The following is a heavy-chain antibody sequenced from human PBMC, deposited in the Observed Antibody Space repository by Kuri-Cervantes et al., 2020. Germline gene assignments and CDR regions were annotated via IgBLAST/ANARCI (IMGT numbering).Heavy chain of an antibody. Sequence: ASVKVSCKASGYTFTGYYMHWVRQAPGQGLEWMGWISAYSGNINYAQKLQGRVTMTTDTSTSTAYMELRSLRSDDTAVYYCARDLGYCSGGSCSSWGQGTLVTVSS. CDR2: ISAYSGNI. J-gene: IGHJ4*02. CDR3: ARDLGYCSGGSCSS. V-gene: IGHV1-18*04. CDR1: GYTFTGYY. D-gene: IGHD2-15*01.